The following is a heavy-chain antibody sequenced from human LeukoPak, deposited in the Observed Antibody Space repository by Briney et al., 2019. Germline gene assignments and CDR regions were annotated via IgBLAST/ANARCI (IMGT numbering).Heavy chain of an antibody. J-gene: IGHJ4*01. CDR1: GNTFSGYY. CDR2: INPNSGGT. CDR3: ARGGVGTAASSLGY. V-gene: IGHV1-2*02. D-gene: IGHD6-13*01. Sequence: ASVKVSCKASGNTFSGYYIHWVRQAPGQGLEWMGWINPNSGGTNFAQKFRGRVTMTRDTSITTAYMELTRLKSDDTAVYYCARGGVGTAASSLGYWGQGTLVTVPS.